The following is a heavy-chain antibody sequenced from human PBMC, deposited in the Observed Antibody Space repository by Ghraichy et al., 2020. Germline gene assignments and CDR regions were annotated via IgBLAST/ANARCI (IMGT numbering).Heavy chain of an antibody. D-gene: IGHD3-3*01. CDR3: ARSPDNYDFLSGYYWYYFDY. J-gene: IGHJ4*02. Sequence: ASVKVSCKASGYTFTGYYMHWVRQAPGQGLEWMGWINPNSGGTNYAQKFQGRVTMTRDTSISTAYMELSRLRSDDTAVYYCARSPDNYDFLSGYYWYYFDYWGQGTLVTVSS. V-gene: IGHV1-2*02. CDR1: GYTFTGYY. CDR2: INPNSGGT.